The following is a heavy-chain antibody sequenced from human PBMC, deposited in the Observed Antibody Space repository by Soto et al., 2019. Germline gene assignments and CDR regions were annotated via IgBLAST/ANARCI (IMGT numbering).Heavy chain of an antibody. J-gene: IGHJ6*02. CDR2: ISYDGSNK. Sequence: HPGGSLRLSCAASGFTFSSYGMHWVRQAPGKGLEWVAVISYDGSNKYYADSVKGRFTISRDNSKNTLYLQMNSLRAEDTAVYYCAKDHRRGLVPAAPYYGMDVWGQGTTVTVSS. CDR3: AKDHRRGLVPAAPYYGMDV. CDR1: GFTFSSYG. D-gene: IGHD2-2*01. V-gene: IGHV3-30*18.